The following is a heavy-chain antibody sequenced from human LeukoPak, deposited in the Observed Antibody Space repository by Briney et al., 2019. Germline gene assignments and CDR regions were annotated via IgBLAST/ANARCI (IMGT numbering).Heavy chain of an antibody. J-gene: IGHJ4*02. CDR2: IGLSSGNT. V-gene: IGHV3-48*02. CDR3: ARDLDYSFDY. Sequence: GGSLRLSCEASGLTFSTYWMSWVRQTPWKGLEWISYIGLSSGNTFYAESVEGRFTISSDNAKNSLYLVMNFLRDEDTAVYYCARDLDYSFDYWGQGAQVIVSS. D-gene: IGHD4-11*01. CDR1: GLTFSTYW.